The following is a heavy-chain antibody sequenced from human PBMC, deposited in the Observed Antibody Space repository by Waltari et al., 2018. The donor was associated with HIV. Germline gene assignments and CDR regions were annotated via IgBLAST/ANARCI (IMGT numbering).Heavy chain of an antibody. CDR1: GFNFDDYG. J-gene: IGHJ3*02. D-gene: IGHD3-22*01. CDR2: INWNGGST. Sequence: EVQLVESGGGVVRPGGSLRLSCAASGFNFDDYGMSWVRQVPGEGVEWVSGINWNGGSTYYADSVKGRFTISRDNAKNSLYLQMNSLRAEDTALYYCARDPGGSYSDTFDIWGQGALVTVSS. V-gene: IGHV3-20*04. CDR3: ARDPGGSYSDTFDI.